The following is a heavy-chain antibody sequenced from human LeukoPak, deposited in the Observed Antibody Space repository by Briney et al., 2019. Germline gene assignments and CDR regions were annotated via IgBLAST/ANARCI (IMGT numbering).Heavy chain of an antibody. CDR3: ARGYDGSGYYFFAY. D-gene: IGHD3-22*01. CDR2: VYYSGST. Sequence: PSETLSLTCTISGGSISSYYWSWVRQPPGKGLEWIGYVYYSGSTNYNPSLKSRVTISVDTSKNQFSLKLSSVTAADTAVYYCARGYDGSGYYFFAYWGQGTLVTVSS. V-gene: IGHV4-59*01. CDR1: GGSISSYY. J-gene: IGHJ4*02.